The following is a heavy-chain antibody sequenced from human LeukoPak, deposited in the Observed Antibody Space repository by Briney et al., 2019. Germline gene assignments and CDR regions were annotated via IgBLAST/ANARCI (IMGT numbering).Heavy chain of an antibody. J-gene: IGHJ6*02. CDR3: AKDIGGCSGGSCYSYYYYGMDV. CDR2: ISWDGGST. Sequence: GGSLRLSCAASGFTFDDYTMHWVRQAPGKGLEWVSLISWDGGSTYYADSVKGRFTISRDNSKNSLYLQMNSLRTEDTALYYCAKDIGGCSGGSCYSYYYYGMDVWGQGTTVTVS. V-gene: IGHV3-43*01. D-gene: IGHD2-15*01. CDR1: GFTFDDYT.